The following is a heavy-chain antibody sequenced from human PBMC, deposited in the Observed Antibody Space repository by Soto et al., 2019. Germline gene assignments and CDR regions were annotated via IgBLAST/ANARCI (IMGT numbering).Heavy chain of an antibody. CDR2: INHSGST. Sequence: GSLRLSCAASGFTVSSNYMSWVRQPPGTGLEWIGEINHSGSTNYNPSLKSRVTISVDTSKNQFSLKLTSVTAADTAVYYCARDKITGLFDYWGQGTLVTVSS. J-gene: IGHJ4*02. V-gene: IGHV4-34*01. D-gene: IGHD2-8*02. CDR1: GFTVSSNY. CDR3: ARDKITGLFDY.